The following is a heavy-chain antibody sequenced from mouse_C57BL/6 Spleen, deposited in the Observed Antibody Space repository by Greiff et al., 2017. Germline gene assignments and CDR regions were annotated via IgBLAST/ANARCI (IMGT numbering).Heavy chain of an antibody. J-gene: IGHJ1*03. V-gene: IGHV1-64*01. CDR2: IHPNSGST. CDR3: ARDGSSPWYFEG. Sequence: QVQLQQPGAELVKPGASVKLSCKASGYTFTSYWMHWVKQRPGQGLEWIGMIHPNSGSTNYNEKFKSKATLTVDKSSSTAYMQLSSLTSEDSAVYYCARDGSSPWYFEGWGTGTTVTVSS. CDR1: GYTFTSYW. D-gene: IGHD1-1*01.